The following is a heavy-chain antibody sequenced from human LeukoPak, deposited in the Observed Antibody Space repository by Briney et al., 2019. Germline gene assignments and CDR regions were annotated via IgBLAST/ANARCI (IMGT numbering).Heavy chain of an antibody. CDR1: GGTFSSYA. V-gene: IGHV1-69*13. Sequence: SVKVSCKASGGTFSSYAISWVRQAPGHGLEWMGGIIPIFGTANYAQKFQGRVTITADESTSTAYMELSSLRSEDTAVYYCARDGGCSSTSCFYYYYMDVWGKGTTVTVSS. CDR2: IIPIFGTA. D-gene: IGHD2-2*01. J-gene: IGHJ6*03. CDR3: ARDGGCSSTSCFYYYYMDV.